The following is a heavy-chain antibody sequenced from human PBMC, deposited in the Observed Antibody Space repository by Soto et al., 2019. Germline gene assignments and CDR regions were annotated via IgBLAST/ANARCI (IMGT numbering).Heavy chain of an antibody. CDR3: ARDARWEQWLLNYYYGMDV. D-gene: IGHD6-19*01. CDR1: GFTFSSYS. CDR2: ISSSSSYM. J-gene: IGHJ6*02. Sequence: GGSLRLSCAASGFTFSSYSMNWVRQAPGKGLEWVSSISSSSSYMYYADSVKGRFTISRDNAKNSLYLQMNSLRAEDTAVYYCARDARWEQWLLNYYYGMDVWGQGTTVTVSS. V-gene: IGHV3-21*01.